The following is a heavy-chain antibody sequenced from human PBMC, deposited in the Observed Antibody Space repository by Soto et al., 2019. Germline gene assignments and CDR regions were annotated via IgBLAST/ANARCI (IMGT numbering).Heavy chain of an antibody. CDR2: ISYDGSNK. CDR3: ARQGVVTAHGGYFEH. D-gene: IGHD2-21*02. J-gene: IGHJ1*01. Sequence: QVQLVESGGGVVQPGRSLRLSCAASGFTFSSYAMHWVRQAPGKGLEWVADISYDGSNKYYADSVKGRFTISRDNSKNSRYLQMNSLRPEDTAVYYWARQGVVTAHGGYFEHWGQGTLVTVSS. V-gene: IGHV3-30-3*01. CDR1: GFTFSSYA.